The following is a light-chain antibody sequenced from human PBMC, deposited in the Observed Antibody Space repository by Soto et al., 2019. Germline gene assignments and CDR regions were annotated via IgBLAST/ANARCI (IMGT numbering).Light chain of an antibody. CDR2: GAS. J-gene: IGKJ4*01. Sequence: EIVLTQSPGTLSLSPGERATLSCRASQTVTNTYLAWYQQKSGQAPNFLIYGASNRATGIPDRFSGSGSGTDFTLTISRLEPEYFAVYYCQQYGTFPPTFGGGTRVEI. CDR3: QQYGTFPPT. CDR1: QTVTNTY. V-gene: IGKV3-20*01.